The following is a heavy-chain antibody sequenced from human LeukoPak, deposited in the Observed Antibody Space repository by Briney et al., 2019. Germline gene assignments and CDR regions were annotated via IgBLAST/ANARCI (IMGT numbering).Heavy chain of an antibody. V-gene: IGHV4-39*07. J-gene: IGHJ6*03. CDR3: AREPVGATTVPYYYYYMDV. CDR2: IYYSGST. CDR1: GGSISSSSYY. D-gene: IGHD1-26*01. Sequence: SETLSLTCTVSGGSISSSSYYWGWIRQPPGKGLEWIGSIYYSGSTYYNPSLKSRVTISVDTSKNQFSLKLSSVTAADTAVYYCAREPVGATTVPYYYYYMDVWGKGTTVTVSS.